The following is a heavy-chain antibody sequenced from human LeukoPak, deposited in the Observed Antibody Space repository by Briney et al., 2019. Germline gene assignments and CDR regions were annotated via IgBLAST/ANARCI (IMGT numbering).Heavy chain of an antibody. CDR3: ARDPTTVVTTPYYFDF. D-gene: IGHD4-23*01. Sequence: LETLSLTCAVHGGSFSGYHWNWIRQSPGKGLEWIGEINDRGQTNYNPSLESRVTISVDTSKKQFSLKLNSVTAADTAVYYCARDPTTVVTTPYYFDFWGQGTLVTVTS. CDR2: INDRGQT. CDR1: GGSFSGYH. J-gene: IGHJ4*02. V-gene: IGHV4-34*01.